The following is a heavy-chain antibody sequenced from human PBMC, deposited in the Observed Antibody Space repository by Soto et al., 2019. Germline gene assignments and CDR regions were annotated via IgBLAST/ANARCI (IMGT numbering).Heavy chain of an antibody. D-gene: IGHD6-13*01. CDR2: ISPNSGGT. V-gene: IGHV1-2*02. CDR1: GYTFTVYY. Sequence: ASVKVSCKTSGYTFTVYYMHWVRQAPGQGLEWMGWISPNSGGTFAAQKFQGRVTMTRDTSVNMAYMELTSLKSDDTAVYYCGRQRKGAAAGPVDAFDIWGQGTMVTVSS. J-gene: IGHJ3*02. CDR3: GRQRKGAAAGPVDAFDI.